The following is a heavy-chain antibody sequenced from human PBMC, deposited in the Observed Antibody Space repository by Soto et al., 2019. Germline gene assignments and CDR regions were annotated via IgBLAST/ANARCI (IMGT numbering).Heavy chain of an antibody. D-gene: IGHD2-15*01. J-gene: IGHJ1*01. CDR3: TGGYCTGGTCYFGYFQH. CDR1: GFTFSGST. CDR2: IRSKANDYAT. Sequence: EVQLVQSGGGLIQPGESLKLSCAASGFTFSGSTVHWVRQASGEGLQWVGRIRSKANDYATTYIASVKGRFTISRDDSRNTAYLQMSDLKTEDTAVYYCTGGYCTGGTCYFGYFQHWGQGALVTVFS. V-gene: IGHV3-73*02.